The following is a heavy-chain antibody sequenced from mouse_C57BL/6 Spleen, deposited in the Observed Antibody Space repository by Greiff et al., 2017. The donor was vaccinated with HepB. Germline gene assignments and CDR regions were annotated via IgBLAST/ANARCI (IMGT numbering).Heavy chain of an antibody. CDR3: ARSGDYDAGGYYAMDY. D-gene: IGHD2-4*01. Sequence: VQLVESGAELARPGASVKLSCKASGYTFTSYGISWVKQRTGQGLEWIGEIYPRSGNTYYNEKFKGKATLTADKSSSTAYMELRSLTSEDSAVYFCARSGDYDAGGYYAMDYWGQGTSVTVSS. V-gene: IGHV1-81*01. J-gene: IGHJ4*01. CDR2: IYPRSGNT. CDR1: GYTFTSYG.